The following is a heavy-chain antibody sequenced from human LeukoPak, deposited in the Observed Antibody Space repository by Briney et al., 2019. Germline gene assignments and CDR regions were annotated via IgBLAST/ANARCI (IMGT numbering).Heavy chain of an antibody. CDR2: IYYSGST. CDR1: GGSISSGGYY. CDR3: ASGDNDPLFDY. J-gene: IGHJ4*02. D-gene: IGHD1-1*01. V-gene: IGHV4-31*03. Sequence: PSETLSLTCTVSGGSISSGGYYWSWIRQHPGKGLEWIGSIYYSGSTNYNPSLQGRVTISLDTSRNRLSLKLSSVTAADTAVYYCASGDNDPLFDYWGQGTLVTVSS.